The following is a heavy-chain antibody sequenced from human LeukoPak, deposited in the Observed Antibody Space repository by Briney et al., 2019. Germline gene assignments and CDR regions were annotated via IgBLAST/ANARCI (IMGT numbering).Heavy chain of an antibody. CDR3: ARGEATITH. CDR2: INHSGST. Sequence: SETLSLTCAVYGGSFSGYYWSWIRQPPGKGLEWIGEINHSGSTNHNPSLKSRVTISVDTSKNQFSLKLSSVTAADTAVYYCARGEATITHWGQGTLVTVSS. V-gene: IGHV4-34*01. CDR1: GGSFSGYY. J-gene: IGHJ4*02. D-gene: IGHD5-24*01.